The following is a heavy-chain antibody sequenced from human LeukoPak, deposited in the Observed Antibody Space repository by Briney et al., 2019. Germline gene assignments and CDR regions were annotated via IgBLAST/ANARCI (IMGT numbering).Heavy chain of an antibody. Sequence: GGSLRLSCAASGFTFSSYNMNWVRQAPGKGLEWVSSISSSSSYIYYADSVKGRFTISRDNAKNSLYLQMNSLRAEDTAVYYCARANTVVESLDYWGQGTLVTVSS. D-gene: IGHD2-15*01. CDR3: ARANTVVESLDY. CDR1: GFTFSSYN. V-gene: IGHV3-21*01. CDR2: ISSSSSYI. J-gene: IGHJ4*02.